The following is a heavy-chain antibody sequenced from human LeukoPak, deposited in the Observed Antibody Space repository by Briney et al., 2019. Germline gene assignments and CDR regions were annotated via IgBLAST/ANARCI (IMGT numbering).Heavy chain of an antibody. CDR1: GGSFSGYY. Sequence: SETLSLTCAVYGGSFSGYYWSWIRQPPGKGLXXXXXXNHSGSTNYNPSLKSRVTISVDTSKNQFSLKLSSVTAADTAVYYCARGNRYCSSTSCYVGRFDYWGQGTLVTVSS. CDR2: XNHSGST. D-gene: IGHD2-2*01. J-gene: IGHJ4*02. CDR3: ARGNRYCSSTSCYVGRFDY. V-gene: IGHV4-34*01.